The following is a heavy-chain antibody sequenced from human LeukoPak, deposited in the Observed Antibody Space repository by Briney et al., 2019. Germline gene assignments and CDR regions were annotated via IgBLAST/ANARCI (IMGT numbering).Heavy chain of an antibody. J-gene: IGHJ4*02. D-gene: IGHD2-8*01. CDR1: GFTFNTYA. V-gene: IGHV3-23*01. Sequence: GGSLRLSCAASGFTFNTYAMNWVRQAPGKGLEWVSRISGSGADTYYADSVKGRFTISRDNSKSTLYLQMNSLIAEDTAIYYCAKALEMDYFDYWGQGTLVTVSS. CDR2: ISGSGADT. CDR3: AKALEMDYFDY.